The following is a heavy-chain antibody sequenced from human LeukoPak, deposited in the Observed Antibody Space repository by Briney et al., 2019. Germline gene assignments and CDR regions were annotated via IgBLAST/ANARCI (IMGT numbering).Heavy chain of an antibody. CDR1: GYTFTGYY. CDR3: ARDRYCSGGSCYSSIFDY. V-gene: IGHV1-2*02. CDR2: INPNSGGT. J-gene: IGHJ4*02. D-gene: IGHD2-15*01. Sequence: ASVKVSCKASGYTFTGYYMHWVRQAPGQGLEWMGWINPNSGGTNYAQKFQGRVTMTRDTSISTAYMELSRLRSDDTAVYYCARDRYCSGGSCYSSIFDYWGQGTLVTVSS.